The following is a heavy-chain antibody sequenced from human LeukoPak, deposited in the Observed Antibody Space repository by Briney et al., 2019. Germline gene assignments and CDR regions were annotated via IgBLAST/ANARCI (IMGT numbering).Heavy chain of an antibody. J-gene: IGHJ4*02. CDR1: GFTFSSYG. D-gene: IGHD6-13*01. CDR3: SRGYSGSGLGYFDY. Sequence: GRSLRLSCAASGFTFSSYGMHWVRQASGKGLEWVAVIWYDGSNKYYADSVKVRFTISRDNSKNTLYLQMNSLGADDTAFYYYSRGYSGSGLGYFDYWGQGTLVTVSS. CDR2: IWYDGSNK. V-gene: IGHV3-33*01.